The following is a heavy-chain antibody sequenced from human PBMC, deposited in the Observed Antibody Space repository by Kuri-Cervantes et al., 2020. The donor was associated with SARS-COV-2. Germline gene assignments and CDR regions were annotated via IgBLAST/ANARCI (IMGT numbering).Heavy chain of an antibody. J-gene: IGHJ6*03. Sequence: LSLTCAASGFTFSSYAMHWVRQAPGKGLEWVAVISYDGSNKYYADSVKGRFTISRDNSKNTLNLQMNSLKTEDTAVYYCTTTGVLRYFDWLLENYYYYYMDVWGKGTTVTVSS. V-gene: IGHV3-30-3*01. CDR1: GFTFSSYA. CDR2: ISYDGSNK. CDR3: TTTGVLRYFDWLLENYYYYYMDV. D-gene: IGHD3-9*01.